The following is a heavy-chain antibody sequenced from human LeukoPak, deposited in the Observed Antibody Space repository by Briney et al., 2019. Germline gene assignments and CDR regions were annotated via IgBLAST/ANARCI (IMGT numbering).Heavy chain of an antibody. V-gene: IGHV3-15*01. CDR3: ATALRGVGF. D-gene: IGHD3-3*01. CDR1: GFTFSSYS. Sequence: GGSLRLSCAASGFTFSSYSMNWVRQAPGKGLEWVGRIKSKTDGGTAEHAAPVKGRFIISRDDSKNMLYLQMNSLNSDDTGVYYCATALRGVGFWGQGTLVTVPS. CDR2: IKSKTDGGTA. J-gene: IGHJ4*02.